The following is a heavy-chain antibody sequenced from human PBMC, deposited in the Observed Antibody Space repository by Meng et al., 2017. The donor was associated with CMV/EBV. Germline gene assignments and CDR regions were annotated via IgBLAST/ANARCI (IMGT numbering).Heavy chain of an antibody. J-gene: IGHJ4*02. CDR2: IYHSGST. D-gene: IGHD2-2*01. Sequence: SETLSLTCTVSGYSISSGYYWGWIRQPPGKGLEWIRSIYHSGSTYYNPSLKSRVTISVDTSKNQFSLKLSSVTAADTAVYYCARERGFVVVVPAANGPFDYWGQGTLVTVSS. V-gene: IGHV4-38-2*02. CDR3: ARERGFVVVVPAANGPFDY. CDR1: GYSISSGYY.